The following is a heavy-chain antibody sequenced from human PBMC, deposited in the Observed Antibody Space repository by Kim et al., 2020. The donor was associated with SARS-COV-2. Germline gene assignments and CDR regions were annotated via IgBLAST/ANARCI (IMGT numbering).Heavy chain of an antibody. J-gene: IGHJ6*02. CDR1: GFTFSTYW. V-gene: IGHV3-7*03. D-gene: IGHD3-10*01. CDR2: IKQDGREK. CDR3: ARDFGHRLYYYYGMDV. Sequence: GGSLRLSCAASGFTFSTYWMNWVRQAPGKGLEWVANIKQDGREKHYVDSVRGRFTISRDNAKNSLYLQMNSLRAEDTAVYYCARDFGHRLYYYYGMDVWGQGTTVTVSS.